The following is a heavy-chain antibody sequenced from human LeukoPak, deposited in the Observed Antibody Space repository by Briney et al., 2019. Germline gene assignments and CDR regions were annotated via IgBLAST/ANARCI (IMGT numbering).Heavy chain of an antibody. J-gene: IGHJ4*02. Sequence: GGSLRLSCAASGFTFSSYWMHWVRQVPGKGLVWVARINPGGSSITYADSVKGRFTISRDNAKNTLYLQMDSLRAEDTGVYYCARSNQADDYWGQGTLVAASS. D-gene: IGHD1-14*01. CDR3: ARSNQADDY. V-gene: IGHV3-74*01. CDR2: INPGGSSI. CDR1: GFTFSSYW.